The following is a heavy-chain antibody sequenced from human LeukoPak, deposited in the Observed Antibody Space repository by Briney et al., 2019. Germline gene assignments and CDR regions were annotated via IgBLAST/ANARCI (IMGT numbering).Heavy chain of an antibody. J-gene: IGHJ4*02. Sequence: PSETLSLTCTVSGGSINSYYWSWIRQPPGRGLEWIGDIYYSGSTTYNPSLKSRVTLSVDTSENQFSLRLTSVTAADTAVYYCARRTVVLDYWGRGTLVTVSS. CDR3: ARRTVVLDY. CDR1: GGSINSYY. V-gene: IGHV4-59*01. CDR2: IYYSGST. D-gene: IGHD4-17*01.